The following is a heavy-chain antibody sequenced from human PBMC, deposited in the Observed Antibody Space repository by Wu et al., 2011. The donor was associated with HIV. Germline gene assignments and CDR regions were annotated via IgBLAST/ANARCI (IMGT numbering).Heavy chain of an antibody. CDR1: GGTFSRYA. D-gene: IGHD6-25*01. J-gene: IGHJ4*02. CDR3: ARAYSSAAGQFDY. V-gene: IGHV1-69*05. CDR2: IIPLSGTA. Sequence: KPGSSVKVSCKASGGTFSRYAISWVRQAPGHGLEWMGEIIPLSGTANYAQKFQGRVTITTDKSTTTAYMELSSLRSEDTAVYYCARAYSSAAGQFDYWGQGTLVTVSS.